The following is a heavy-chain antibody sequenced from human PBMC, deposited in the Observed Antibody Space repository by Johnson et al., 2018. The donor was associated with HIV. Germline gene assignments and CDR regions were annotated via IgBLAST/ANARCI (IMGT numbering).Heavy chain of an antibody. D-gene: IGHD1-26*01. V-gene: IGHV3-30*04. CDR2: ISSDGSEK. J-gene: IGHJ3*01. Sequence: QVQLVESGGGVAQPGTSLRLSCAASAFTSSSYVMHWVRQAPGKGLEWVAVISSDGSEKMFAESVQGRFTISRDSSNNSVYLQMNSLRGEDTAVYYCAKELNSGNYDPWFERWESGAFDVWGQGTLVTVSS. CDR1: AFTSSSYV. CDR3: AKELNSGNYDPWFERWESGAFDV.